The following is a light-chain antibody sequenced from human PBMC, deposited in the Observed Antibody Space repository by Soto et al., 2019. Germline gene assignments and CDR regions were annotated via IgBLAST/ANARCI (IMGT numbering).Light chain of an antibody. CDR1: SSVVGRYNY. Sequence: QSALTQPPSASGSPGQSVTISCTGTSSVVGRYNYVSWYQQHPGKAPKLIIYEVSKRLSGVPDRFSGSKSGNTASLTVSGLQADDEAVYHCSSYAGSNNLVLFGGGTKLTVL. V-gene: IGLV2-8*01. J-gene: IGLJ2*01. CDR3: SSYAGSNNLVL. CDR2: EVS.